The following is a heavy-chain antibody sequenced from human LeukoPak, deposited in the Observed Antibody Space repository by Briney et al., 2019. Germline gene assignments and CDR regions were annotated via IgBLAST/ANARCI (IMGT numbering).Heavy chain of an antibody. J-gene: IGHJ3*02. D-gene: IGHD6-13*01. CDR1: GYTFTSYG. Sequence: ASVKVSCKASGYTFTSYGITCVRQAPGQGPEWMGWISAYSGDTAYAQKLQGRVTMTTDTSTSTVYLELGSLRSDDTAVYYCARGGRTAGDAFDIWGQGTMVTVSS. V-gene: IGHV1-18*01. CDR3: ARGGRTAGDAFDI. CDR2: ISAYSGDT.